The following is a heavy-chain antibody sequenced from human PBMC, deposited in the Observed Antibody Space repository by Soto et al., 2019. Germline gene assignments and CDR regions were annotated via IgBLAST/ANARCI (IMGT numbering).Heavy chain of an antibody. CDR3: ARDASVPAAIDGMDV. D-gene: IGHD2-2*01. CDR2: IKQDGSEK. J-gene: IGHJ6*02. Sequence: GGALRLSCAASGFTFSSYWMSWVRQAAGKGLEWVANIKQDGSEKYYVDSVKGRFTISRDNAKNSLYLQMNSLRAEDTAVYYCARDASVPAAIDGMDVWGQGTTVTVSS. CDR1: GFTFSSYW. V-gene: IGHV3-7*01.